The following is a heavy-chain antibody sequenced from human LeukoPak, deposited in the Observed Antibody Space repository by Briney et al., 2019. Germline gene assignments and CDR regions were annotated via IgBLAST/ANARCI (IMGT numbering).Heavy chain of an antibody. CDR3: ARHLSGSYSGYYFDF. CDR1: GYSFTSYW. D-gene: IGHD1-26*01. V-gene: IGHV5-51*01. CDR2: IYPGDSHT. J-gene: IGHJ4*02. Sequence: GESLKISCKGSGYSFTSYWIGWVRQMPGKGLEWMGVIYPGDSHTRYSPSFQGQVTISADKSISTAFLQWSSLKASDAAMYYCARHLSGSYSGYYFDFWGQGTLVTVSS.